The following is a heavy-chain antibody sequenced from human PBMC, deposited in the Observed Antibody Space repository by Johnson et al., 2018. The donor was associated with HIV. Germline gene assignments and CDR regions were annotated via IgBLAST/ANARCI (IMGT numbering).Heavy chain of an antibody. CDR3: ARGVTGAGSKGQSAFEI. J-gene: IGHJ3*02. Sequence: EVQVVESGGGVVQPGRSLRLSCAASGFTFSSYAIHWVRQAPGKGLEYVSAISSNGGSTYYANSVKGRFTISRDNSKNTLYLQMGSLRAEDMAVYYCARGVTGAGSKGQSAFEIWGQGTMVTVSS. V-gene: IGHV3-64*01. D-gene: IGHD6-19*01. CDR2: ISSNGGST. CDR1: GFTFSSYA.